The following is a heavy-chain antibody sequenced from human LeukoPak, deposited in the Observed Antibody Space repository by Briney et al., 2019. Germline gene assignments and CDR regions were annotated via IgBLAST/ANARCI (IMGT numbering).Heavy chain of an antibody. CDR2: IKQDGSQK. D-gene: IGHD5-12*01. V-gene: IGHV3-7*05. Sequence: GGSLRLSCAASGFTFSRYWMSWVRQAPGKGLEWVANIKQDGSQKYYVDSVKGRFTISRDNPKNSLYLQMNSLRAEATAVYYCAREGGYGGVFDYWGQGSLVTVSS. CDR1: GFTFSRYW. J-gene: IGHJ4*02. CDR3: AREGGYGGVFDY.